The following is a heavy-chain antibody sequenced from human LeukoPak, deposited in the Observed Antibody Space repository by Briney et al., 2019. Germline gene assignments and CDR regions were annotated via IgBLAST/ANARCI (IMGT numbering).Heavy chain of an antibody. CDR1: GFTFDDYA. V-gene: IGHV3-9*01. Sequence: GGSLRLSCAASGFTFDDYAMHWVRQAPEKGLEWVSGISWNSGSIGYADSVKGRFTISRDNAKNSLYLQMNSLRAEDTALYYCAKGVPYYYDSSGYPMDVWGQGTTVTVSS. D-gene: IGHD3-22*01. J-gene: IGHJ6*02. CDR2: ISWNSGSI. CDR3: AKGVPYYYDSSGYPMDV.